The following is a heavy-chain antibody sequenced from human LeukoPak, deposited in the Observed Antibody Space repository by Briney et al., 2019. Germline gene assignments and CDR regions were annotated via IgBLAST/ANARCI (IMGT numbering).Heavy chain of an antibody. CDR1: GFTFSSYE. CDR2: ISSSGGTK. D-gene: IGHD6-19*01. J-gene: IGHJ4*02. Sequence: GGSLRLSCAASGFTFSSYEMNWVRQAPGKGLEWVSQISSSGGTKYYADFVKGRFTISRDNAKNSVYLQMNSLRAEDTAVYYCARGDTVMVTSVAGTGVDLDYWGQGTLVTVSS. V-gene: IGHV3-48*03. CDR3: ARGDTVMVTSVAGTGVDLDY.